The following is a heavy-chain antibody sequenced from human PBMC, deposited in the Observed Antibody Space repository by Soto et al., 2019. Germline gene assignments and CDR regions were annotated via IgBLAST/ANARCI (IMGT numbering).Heavy chain of an antibody. CDR1: GGSISSYY. CDR3: ARVWRYCSSTSCYEMGYYYYYYMDV. CDR2: IYYSGST. Sequence: SETLSLTCTVSGGSISSYYWSWIRQPPGKGLEWIGYIYYSGSTNYNPSLKSRVTISVDTSKNQFSLKLSSVTAADTAVYYCARVWRYCSSTSCYEMGYYYYYYMDVWGKGTTVTVSS. D-gene: IGHD2-2*01. J-gene: IGHJ6*03. V-gene: IGHV4-59*01.